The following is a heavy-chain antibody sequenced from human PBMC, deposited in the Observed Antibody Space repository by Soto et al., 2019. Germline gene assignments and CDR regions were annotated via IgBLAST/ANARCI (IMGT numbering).Heavy chain of an antibody. CDR1: GYNFSKYG. CDR3: ARVATLIPIFHGLDA. V-gene: IGHV1-18*01. J-gene: IGHJ6*02. Sequence: QVQLVQSGAEVKKPGASVKVSCKASGYNFSKYGITWVRQAPGHGLEWLGWISGYNGNTHFAQRLQGRVNMTADTSTRTGYMGVTSLRPGDTGIYYCARVATLIPIFHGLDAWGQGTTVTVSS. CDR2: ISGYNGNT. D-gene: IGHD3-3*01.